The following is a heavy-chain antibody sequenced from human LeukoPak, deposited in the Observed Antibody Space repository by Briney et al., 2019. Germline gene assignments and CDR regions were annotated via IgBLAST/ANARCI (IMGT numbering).Heavy chain of an antibody. J-gene: IGHJ6*02. CDR1: GLTFSRYS. Sequence: GGSLRLSCAVSGLTFSRYSMSWVRQAPGKGLEWVSGISASGGDTWYPDSVTGRFTISRDNSKNTLYLQMNSLRAEDTAVYYCARDRGYAMDVWGQGTTVTVSS. CDR3: ARDRGYAMDV. D-gene: IGHD1-1*01. V-gene: IGHV3-23*01. CDR2: ISASGGDT.